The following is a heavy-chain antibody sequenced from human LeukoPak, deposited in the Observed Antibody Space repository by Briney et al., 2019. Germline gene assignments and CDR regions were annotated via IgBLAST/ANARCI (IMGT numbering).Heavy chain of an antibody. D-gene: IGHD2-8*01. Sequence: ASVKVSCKASGYTFTSYYMHWVRQAPGQGLEWMGIINPSGGSTSYAQKFQGRVTMARDTSTSTVYMELSRLRSEDTAVYYCARDHTKYYFDYWGQGTLVTVSS. J-gene: IGHJ4*02. V-gene: IGHV1-46*01. CDR1: GYTFTSYY. CDR3: ARDHTKYYFDY. CDR2: INPSGGST.